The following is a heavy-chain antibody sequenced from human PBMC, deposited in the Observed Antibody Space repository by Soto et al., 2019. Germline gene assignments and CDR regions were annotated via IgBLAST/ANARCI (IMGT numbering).Heavy chain of an antibody. V-gene: IGHV6-1*01. CDR1: GDSVSSNSAA. CDR3: ARVPLAGGGLELRDYYYYGMDV. J-gene: IGHJ6*02. D-gene: IGHD1-7*01. CDR2: TYYRSKWYN. Sequence: SQTLSLTCAISGDSVSSNSAAWNWIRQSPSRGLEWLGRTYYRSKWYNDYAVSVKSRITINPDTSKNQFSLQLNSVTPEATAVYYCARVPLAGGGLELRDYYYYGMDVWGQGTTVTVSS.